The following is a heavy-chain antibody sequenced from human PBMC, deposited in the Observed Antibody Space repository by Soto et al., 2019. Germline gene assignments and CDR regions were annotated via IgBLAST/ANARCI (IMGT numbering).Heavy chain of an antibody. V-gene: IGHV4-39*01. CDR3: ATYSYLLDTSGYHDV. CDR1: GGSMRRRSYK. CDR2: ISYSGMT. D-gene: IGHD3-22*01. J-gene: IGHJ4*02. Sequence: PSETRRLSGTVCGGSMRRRSYKWGWIRQTPGTGLEWIASISYSGMTYYRHSLKGRVAIXXXRXXXXXSLXLXXMTAADTALYYCATYSYLLDTSGYHDVWGQG.